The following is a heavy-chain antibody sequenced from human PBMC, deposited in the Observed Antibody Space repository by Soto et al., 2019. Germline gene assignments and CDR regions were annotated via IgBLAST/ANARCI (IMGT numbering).Heavy chain of an antibody. J-gene: IGHJ6*02. Sequence: EVQLVESGGGLIQPGGSLGLSCAASGFTVSSTYMTWVRQAPGKGLEWVSVIYGGLTTSYADSVKGRFTISRDNSKNTLFLQMNSLRAEDTAVYYCARDRIEAAGTPRFNYYYGMDVWGQGTTVTVSS. V-gene: IGHV3-53*01. D-gene: IGHD6-13*01. CDR1: GFTVSSTY. CDR3: ARDRIEAAGTPRFNYYYGMDV. CDR2: IYGGLTT.